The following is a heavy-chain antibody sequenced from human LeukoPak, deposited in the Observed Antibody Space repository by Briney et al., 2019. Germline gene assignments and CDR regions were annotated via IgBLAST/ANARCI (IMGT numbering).Heavy chain of an antibody. D-gene: IGHD3-16*01. CDR2: ISYSGGNQ. V-gene: IGHV3-30*18. CDR3: AKDFETRKEAWLRYPDY. Sequence: GGSLRLSCAASGFTFSLYGMHWVRQAPGKGLEWVAVISYSGGNQYYADSVKGRFTISRDNSMNTLSLQMDSLRVEDAGIYYCAKDFETRKEAWLRYPDYWGHGTLVTVSS. J-gene: IGHJ4*01. CDR1: GFTFSLYG.